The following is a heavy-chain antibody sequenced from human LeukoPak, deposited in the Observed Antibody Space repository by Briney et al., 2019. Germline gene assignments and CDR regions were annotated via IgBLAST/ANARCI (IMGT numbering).Heavy chain of an antibody. V-gene: IGHV4-4*02. CDR1: GGSVTTTNW. Sequence: SETLSLTCGVSGGSVTTTNWWTWVRQPPGKGLEWIGEVHLDGRTNYNPSLESRLTISVDLSENHISLKLTSVTAADTAVYYCAREGGFFRPLDYSGQGTLVTVSS. D-gene: IGHD3-3*01. J-gene: IGHJ4*02. CDR2: VHLDGRT. CDR3: AREGGFFRPLDY.